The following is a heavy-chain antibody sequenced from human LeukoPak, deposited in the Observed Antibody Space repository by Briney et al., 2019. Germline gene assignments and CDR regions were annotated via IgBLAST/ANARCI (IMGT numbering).Heavy chain of an antibody. CDR3: ARGQLWFLIWDY. Sequence: SETVSLNCSVSGGSISSSSYYWECIGQAPGKGVECIGSFYYSGFTYYNPSLKSQVTISVDTSKNPCSLKLSSVTAADAAVYYCARGQLWFLIWDYWGQGTLVSVSS. D-gene: IGHD5-18*01. V-gene: IGHV4-39*07. CDR1: GGSISSSSYY. J-gene: IGHJ4*02. CDR2: FYYSGFT.